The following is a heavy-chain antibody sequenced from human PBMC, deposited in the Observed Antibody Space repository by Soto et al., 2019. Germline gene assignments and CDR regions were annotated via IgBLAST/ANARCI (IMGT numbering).Heavy chain of an antibody. CDR1: GYSFTTSG. CDR2: ISTYNGNT. D-gene: IGHD4-17*01. V-gene: IGHV1-18*01. J-gene: IGHJ4*02. CDR3: ARRLYGDYDY. Sequence: QAQLVQSGAEVKEPGASVKVSCKASGYSFTTSGITWVRQVPGQGLEWMGWISTYNGNTNYAQKLQDRVTLTTDTSTSTADMELRSLRSDDTAVYYCARRLYGDYDYWGQGTLVTVSS.